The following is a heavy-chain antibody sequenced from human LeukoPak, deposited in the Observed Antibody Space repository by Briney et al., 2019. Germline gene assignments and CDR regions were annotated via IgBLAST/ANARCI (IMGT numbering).Heavy chain of an antibody. CDR1: GFAFSTYW. J-gene: IGHJ4*02. CDR2: ISYDGSNK. V-gene: IGHV3-30*03. D-gene: IGHD6-19*01. CDR3: FNSGWPDY. Sequence: GGSLRLSCAASGFAFSTYWMHWVRQAPGKGLEWVAVISYDGSNKYYADSVKGRFTISRDNSKNTLYLQMNSLRAEDTAVYCCFNSGWPDYWGQGTLVTVSS.